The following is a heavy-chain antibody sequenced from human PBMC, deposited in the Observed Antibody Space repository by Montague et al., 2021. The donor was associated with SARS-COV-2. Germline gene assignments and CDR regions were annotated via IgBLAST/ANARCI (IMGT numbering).Heavy chain of an antibody. V-gene: IGHV4-59*01. CDR3: ARAQNTCFIANCVNYFEV. D-gene: IGHD1-1*01. CDR2: VHYTGST. CDR1: GGSISSYY. Sequence: SETLSLTCEVSGGSISSYYWSWIRQSPGKGLEWIGYVHYTGSTKYNPSLKTRVTLSLDTPKKHCSLKLKSVTAADTAVYYCARAQNTCFIANCVNYFEVWGLGALVTVSP. J-gene: IGHJ4*02.